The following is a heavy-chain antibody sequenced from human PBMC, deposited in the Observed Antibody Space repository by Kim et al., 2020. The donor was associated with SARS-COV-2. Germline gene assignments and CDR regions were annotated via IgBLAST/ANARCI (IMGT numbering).Heavy chain of an antibody. CDR1: GGSISSGGYY. CDR2: IYYSGST. CDR3: ARDSLTINYYYGMDV. Sequence: SETLSLTCTVSGGSISSGGYYWSWIRQHPGKGLEWIGYIYYSGSTYYNPSLKSRVTISVDTSKNQFSLKLSSVTAADTAVYYCARDSLTINYYYGMDVWGQGTTVTVSS. D-gene: IGHD4-17*01. J-gene: IGHJ6*02. V-gene: IGHV4-31*03.